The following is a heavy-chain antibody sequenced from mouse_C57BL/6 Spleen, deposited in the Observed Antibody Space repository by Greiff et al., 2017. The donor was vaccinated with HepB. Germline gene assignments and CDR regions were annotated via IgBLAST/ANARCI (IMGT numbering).Heavy chain of an antibody. Sequence: QVTLKESGPGILQSSQTLSLTCSFSGFSLSTSGMGVSWIRQPSGKGLEWLAHIYWDDDKRYNPSLKSRLTISKDTSRNQVFLKITSVDTADTATYYCARVPYYCSSYGWYFDVWGTGTTVTVAS. CDR2: IYWDDDK. CDR1: GFSLSTSGMG. V-gene: IGHV8-12*01. J-gene: IGHJ1*03. D-gene: IGHD1-1*01. CDR3: ARVPYYCSSYGWYFDV.